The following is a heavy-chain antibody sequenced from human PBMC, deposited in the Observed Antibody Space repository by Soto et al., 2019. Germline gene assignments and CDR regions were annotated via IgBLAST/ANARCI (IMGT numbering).Heavy chain of an antibody. CDR3: ARQHGYAFDI. CDR2: ISYDGSNK. D-gene: IGHD2-2*03. Sequence: GGSLRLSCAASGFTFSSYGMHWVRQAPGKGLEWVAVISYDGSNKYYVDSVKGRFTISRDKSKNTLYLQMNSLRPKDTAVYYCARQHGYAFDIWGQGTMVTVS. CDR1: GFTFSSYG. J-gene: IGHJ3*02. V-gene: IGHV3-30*03.